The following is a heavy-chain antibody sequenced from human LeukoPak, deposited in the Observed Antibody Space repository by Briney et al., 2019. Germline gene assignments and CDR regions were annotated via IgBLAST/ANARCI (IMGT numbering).Heavy chain of an antibody. J-gene: IGHJ6*04. Sequence: GGSLRLSCAASGFTFDDYATHWVRQAPGKGLEWVSLISWDGGSTYYADSVKGRFTISRDNSKNSLYLQMNSLRAEDTALYYCAKDLYSSSYYYYYGMDVWGKGTTVTVSS. D-gene: IGHD6-13*01. CDR3: AKDLYSSSYYYYYGMDV. V-gene: IGHV3-43D*04. CDR1: GFTFDDYA. CDR2: ISWDGGST.